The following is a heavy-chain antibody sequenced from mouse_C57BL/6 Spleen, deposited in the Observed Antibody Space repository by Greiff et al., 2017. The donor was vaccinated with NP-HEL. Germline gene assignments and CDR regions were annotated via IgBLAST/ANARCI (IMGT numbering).Heavy chain of an antibody. V-gene: IGHV5-17*01. D-gene: IGHD2-1*01. Sequence: EVKVVESGGGLVKPGGSLKLSCAASGFTFSDYGMHWVRQAPEKGLEWVAYISSGSSTIYYADTVKGRFTISRDNAKNTLFLQMTSLRSEDTAMYYGAREDGNYGGIYAMDYWGQGTSVTVSS. CDR1: GFTFSDYG. J-gene: IGHJ4*01. CDR2: ISSGSSTI. CDR3: AREDGNYGGIYAMDY.